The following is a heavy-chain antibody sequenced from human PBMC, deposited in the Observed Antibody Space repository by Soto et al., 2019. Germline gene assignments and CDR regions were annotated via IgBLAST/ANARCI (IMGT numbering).Heavy chain of an antibody. V-gene: IGHV3-30-3*01. CDR1: GFTFSSYA. CDR3: ARDSYGMAV. CDR2: ISYDGSNK. J-gene: IGHJ6*02. Sequence: QVQLVESGGGVVQPGRSLRLSCAASGFTFSSYAMHWVRQAPGKWLEWVAVISYDGSNKYYADSVKGRFTSSRDTSKNTLYLQMNSLRAEDTAVDYCARDSYGMAVCVHGTTVTVSS.